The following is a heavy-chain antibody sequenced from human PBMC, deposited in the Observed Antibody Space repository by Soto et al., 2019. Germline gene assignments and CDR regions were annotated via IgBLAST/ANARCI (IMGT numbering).Heavy chain of an antibody. Sequence: ASVKVSCKASGGTFSSYAISWVRQAPGQGLEWMGGIIPIFGTANYAQKFQGRVTITADESTGTAYMELSSLRSEDTAVYYCARMYYYDSSGYLDAFDIWGQGTMVTVSS. V-gene: IGHV1-69*13. D-gene: IGHD3-22*01. CDR2: IIPIFGTA. CDR3: ARMYYYDSSGYLDAFDI. J-gene: IGHJ3*02. CDR1: GGTFSSYA.